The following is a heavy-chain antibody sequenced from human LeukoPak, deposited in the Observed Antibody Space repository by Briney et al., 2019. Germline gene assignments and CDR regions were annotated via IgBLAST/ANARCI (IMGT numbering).Heavy chain of an antibody. Sequence: GGSLRLSCAASGFTSITYPMHWVRQALGKGLEWVAVTSHDESNKYYADSVKGRFTISRDNSYDTLYLQMNSLRLEDTAVYYCARDTFGSIDYWGQGILVTVSS. D-gene: IGHD2/OR15-2a*01. CDR1: GFTSITYP. V-gene: IGHV3-30-3*01. CDR2: TSHDESNK. CDR3: ARDTFGSIDY. J-gene: IGHJ4*02.